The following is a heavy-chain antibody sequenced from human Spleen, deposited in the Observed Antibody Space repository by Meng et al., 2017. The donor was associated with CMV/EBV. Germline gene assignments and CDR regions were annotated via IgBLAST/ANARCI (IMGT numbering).Heavy chain of an antibody. J-gene: IGHJ5*02. Sequence: SGYSFPNYGITWVRQAPGQGLEWVGWISTYNGNTNYAQKSQGRVTLTTDTSSSTAYMELKSLLSDDTAVYYCARGGYQQLSRRWGFDPWGQGTLVTVSS. V-gene: IGHV1-18*04. CDR1: GYSFPNYG. CDR3: ARGGYQQLSRRWGFDP. D-gene: IGHD2-2*01. CDR2: ISTYNGNT.